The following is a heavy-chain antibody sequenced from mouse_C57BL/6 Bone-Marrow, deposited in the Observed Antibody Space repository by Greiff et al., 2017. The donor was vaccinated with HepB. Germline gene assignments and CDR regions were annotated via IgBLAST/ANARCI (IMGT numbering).Heavy chain of an antibody. D-gene: IGHD2-2*01. Sequence: EVQVVESGGGLVQPGGSMKLSCVASGFTFSNYWMNWVRQSPEKGLEWVAQIRLKSDNYATHYAESVKGRFTISRDDSKSSVYLQMNNLRAEDTGIYYCTGKGYGYDEGYYFDYWGQGTTLTVSS. J-gene: IGHJ2*01. CDR1: GFTFSNYW. V-gene: IGHV6-3*01. CDR3: TGKGYGYDEGYYFDY. CDR2: IRLKSDNYAT.